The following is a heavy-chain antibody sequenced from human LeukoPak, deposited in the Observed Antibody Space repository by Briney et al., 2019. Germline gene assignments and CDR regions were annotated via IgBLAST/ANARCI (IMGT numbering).Heavy chain of an antibody. Sequence: GGSLRLSCAASGFTFSTYWMTWVRQAPGKGLEWVANIKQDGSERYYVDSLKGRFTISRDNAKNSLFLQMNSLRAEDTAVYYCARDLPTGYYISSGYYEYFLDYWGQGTLVTVSS. CDR2: IKQDGSER. CDR1: GFTFSTYW. V-gene: IGHV3-7*04. J-gene: IGHJ4*02. D-gene: IGHD3-22*01. CDR3: ARDLPTGYYISSGYYEYFLDY.